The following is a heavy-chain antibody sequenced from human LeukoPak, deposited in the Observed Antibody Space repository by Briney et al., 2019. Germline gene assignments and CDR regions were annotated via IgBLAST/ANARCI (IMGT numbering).Heavy chain of an antibody. V-gene: IGHV3-21*01. J-gene: IGHJ6*03. CDR2: ISSSSSYI. CDR3: ARASGYCSSTSCSYKYYYYYYKDV. D-gene: IGHD2-2*03. CDR1: GFAVSANY. Sequence: GGSLRLSCAASGFAVSANYMSWVRQAPGKGLEWVSSISSSSSYIYYADSVKGRFTISRDDAKNSLYLQMNSLRAEDTAVYYCARASGYCSSTSCSYKYYYYYYKDVWGKGTTVTVSS.